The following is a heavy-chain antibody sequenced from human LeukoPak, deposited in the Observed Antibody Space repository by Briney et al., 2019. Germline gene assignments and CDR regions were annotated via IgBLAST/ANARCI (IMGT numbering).Heavy chain of an antibody. CDR3: ARDSVGNTIFGVVMWGSWSWFDP. V-gene: IGHV1-18*01. J-gene: IGHJ5*02. CDR1: GYTFTSYG. CDR2: ISAYNGNT. Sequence: ASVKVSCKASGYTFTSYGISWVRQAPGQGVEWMGWISAYNGNTNYAQKLQGRVTMTTDTSTSTAYMELRSLRSDDTAVYYCARDSVGNTIFGVVMWGSWSWFDPWGQGTLVTVSS. D-gene: IGHD3-3*01.